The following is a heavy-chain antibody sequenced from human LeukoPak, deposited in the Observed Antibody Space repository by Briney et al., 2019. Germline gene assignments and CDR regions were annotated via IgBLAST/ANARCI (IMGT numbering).Heavy chain of an antibody. J-gene: IGHJ4*02. CDR1: GFTFSSYW. V-gene: IGHV3-74*01. Sequence: GGSLRLSCSASGFTFSSYWMHWVRQAPGKGLVWVSRINSDGSSTSYADSVKGRFTISRDKAKNTLYLQMNSLRAEDTAVYDCARGGAAMAYYGGQGTLVTVSS. D-gene: IGHD5-18*01. CDR3: ARGGAAMAYY. CDR2: INSDGSST.